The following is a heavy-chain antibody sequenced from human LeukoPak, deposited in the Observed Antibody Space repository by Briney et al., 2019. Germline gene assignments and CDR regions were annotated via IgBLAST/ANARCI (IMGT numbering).Heavy chain of an antibody. CDR1: GFTFSSYG. V-gene: IGHV3-33*01. Sequence: GRSLRLSCAASGFTFSSYGMHWVRQAPGKGLEWVAVIWYDGSNKYYADSVKGRFTISRDNSKNTLYLQMNSLRAEDTAVYYCASLTAGTQWGALDYWGQGTLVTVSS. CDR2: IWYDGSNK. D-gene: IGHD1-26*01. J-gene: IGHJ4*02. CDR3: ASLTAGTQWGALDY.